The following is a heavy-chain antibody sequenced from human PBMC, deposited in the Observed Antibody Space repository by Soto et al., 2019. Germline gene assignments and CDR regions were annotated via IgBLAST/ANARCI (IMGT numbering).Heavy chain of an antibody. CDR1: GGTFSSYT. J-gene: IGHJ4*02. CDR3: AREGRSYYDFDY. V-gene: IGHV1-69*08. CDR2: IIPILGIA. Sequence: QVQLVQSGAEVKKPGSSVKVSCKASGGTFSSYTISWVRQAPGQGLEWMGRIIPILGIANYAQKFQGRVTITADKSTSTAYMELSSLRSEDTAVYYCAREGRSYYDFDYWGQGTLVTVFS. D-gene: IGHD1-26*01.